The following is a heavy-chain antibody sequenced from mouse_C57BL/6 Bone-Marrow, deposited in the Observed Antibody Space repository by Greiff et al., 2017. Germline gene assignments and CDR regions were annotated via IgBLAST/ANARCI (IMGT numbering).Heavy chain of an antibody. V-gene: IGHV1-66*01. CDR1: GYSFTSYY. J-gene: IGHJ2*01. CDR3: ARRVVYDGYYFDY. Sequence: QVQLQQSGPELVKPGASVKISCKASGYSFTSYYIHWVKQRPGQGLEWIGWIYPGSGNTKYNEKFKGKATLTADTSSSTAYMQLSSLTSEDSAVYYCARRVVYDGYYFDYWGQGTTLTVSS. D-gene: IGHD2-3*01. CDR2: IYPGSGNT.